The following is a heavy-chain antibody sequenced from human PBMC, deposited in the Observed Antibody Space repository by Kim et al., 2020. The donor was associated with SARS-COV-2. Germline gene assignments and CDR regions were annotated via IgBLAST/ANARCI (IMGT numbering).Heavy chain of an antibody. D-gene: IGHD3-16*01. J-gene: IGHJ6*02. V-gene: IGHV3-53*01. CDR1: GFTVSNNY. Sequence: GGSLRLSCAASGFTVSNNYMSWVRQAPGKGLEWVSVIYSGGSRYYDDSVKSRCTITRDNSKNTLYLQMNSLRAAETAVYYCGRERYDYVWGSYLEGGYYSGMDVCGQGTTVTVS. CDR3: GRERYDYVWGSYLEGGYYSGMDV. CDR2: IYSGGSR.